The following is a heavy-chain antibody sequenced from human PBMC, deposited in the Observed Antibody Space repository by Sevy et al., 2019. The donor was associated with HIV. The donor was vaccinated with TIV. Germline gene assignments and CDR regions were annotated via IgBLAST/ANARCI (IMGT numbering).Heavy chain of an antibody. J-gene: IGHJ6*02. CDR2: IGYDGSNK. D-gene: IGHD3-10*01. V-gene: IGHV3-33*01. Sequence: GGSLRLSCAASGFTPSTYGMHWVRPAPGKGLEWVAVIGYDGSNKYYAHSVKGRFTMARGNSKNTLFLQMDSLIAEDTAVYYCARVVGYVSGNYYKYYYDLDVWGQGTAVTVSS. CDR3: ARVVGYVSGNYYKYYYDLDV. CDR1: GFTPSTYG.